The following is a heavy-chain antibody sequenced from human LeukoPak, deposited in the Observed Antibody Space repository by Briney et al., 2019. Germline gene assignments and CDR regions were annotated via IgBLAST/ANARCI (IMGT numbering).Heavy chain of an antibody. CDR2: IYYTGST. Sequence: SETLSLTCTVSGGPIGSYYWGWIRQPPGEGLEWIGYIYYTGSTNYNPSLKSRVTISVDTSKNQFSLKMSAGTAADTAVYYCARGRDGYIFDFWGQGTLVTVSS. J-gene: IGHJ4*02. D-gene: IGHD5-24*01. V-gene: IGHV4-59*01. CDR1: GGPIGSYY. CDR3: ARGRDGYIFDF.